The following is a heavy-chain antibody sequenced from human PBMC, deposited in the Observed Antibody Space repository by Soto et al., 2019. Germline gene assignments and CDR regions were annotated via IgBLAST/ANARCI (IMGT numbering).Heavy chain of an antibody. D-gene: IGHD3-10*01. Sequence: SETLSLTCTVSGGSISSSSCYWGWIRQPPGKGLEWIGSIYYSGSTYYNPSLKSRVTMSVDTSKNQFSLKLSSVTAADTAVYYCARLFGFEMDYYGMDVWGQGTTVTVSS. CDR3: ARLFGFEMDYYGMDV. V-gene: IGHV4-39*01. CDR2: IYYSGST. J-gene: IGHJ6*02. CDR1: GGSISSSSCY.